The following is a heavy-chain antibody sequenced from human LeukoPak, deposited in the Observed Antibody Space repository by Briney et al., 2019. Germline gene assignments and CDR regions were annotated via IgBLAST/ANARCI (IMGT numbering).Heavy chain of an antibody. Sequence: PGGSLRLSCAASGFTFSSYSMNWVRQAPGKGLEWVSYISSSGSTIYYADSVKGRFTISRDNAKNSLYLQMNSLRAEDTAVYYCARELSSGHYWGQGTLVTVSS. V-gene: IGHV3-48*04. D-gene: IGHD3-22*01. J-gene: IGHJ4*02. CDR1: GFTFSSYS. CDR2: ISSSGSTI. CDR3: ARELSSGHY.